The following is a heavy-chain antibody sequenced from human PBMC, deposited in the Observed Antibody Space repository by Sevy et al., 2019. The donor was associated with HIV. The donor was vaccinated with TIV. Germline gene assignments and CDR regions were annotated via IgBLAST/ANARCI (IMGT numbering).Heavy chain of an antibody. Sequence: GGSLRLSCAASGFTFSSYAMSWVRQAPGKGLEWVSAISGSGGSTYYADSVKGRFTISRDNSKNTLYLQMNSLRAEDTAVYYCAKGNYYGSGSYYNGGHYYYYMDVWGKGTTVTVSS. CDR1: GFTFSSYA. D-gene: IGHD3-10*01. J-gene: IGHJ6*03. CDR3: AKGNYYGSGSYYNGGHYYYYMDV. CDR2: ISGSGGST. V-gene: IGHV3-23*01.